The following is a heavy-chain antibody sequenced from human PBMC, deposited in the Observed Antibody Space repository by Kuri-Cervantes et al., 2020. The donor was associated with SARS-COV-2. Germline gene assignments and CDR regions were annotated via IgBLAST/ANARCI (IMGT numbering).Heavy chain of an antibody. CDR2: IYYSGST. CDR1: GGSISSSSYY. V-gene: IGHV4-39*01. CDR3: ARQHLGYYMDV. J-gene: IGHJ6*03. Sequence: SETLSLTCTVSGGSISSSSYYWGWIRQPPGKGLEWIGSIYYSGSTHYNPSLKSRVSISVDTSRNQFSLKVGSVTAADTAVYSCARQHLGYYMDVWGKGTTVTVSS.